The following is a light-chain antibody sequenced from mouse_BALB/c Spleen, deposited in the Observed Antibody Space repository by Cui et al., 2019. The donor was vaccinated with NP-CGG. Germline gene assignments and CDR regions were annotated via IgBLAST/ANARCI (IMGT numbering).Light chain of an antibody. V-gene: IGLV1*01. Sequence: QAVVTQESVLTTSPGETVTLTCRSSTGAVTTSNYANWVQEKPDHLFTGLIGGTNNRAPGVPARFSGSLIGDTAALTITGAQTEDEAIYFCALWYSNHWVFGGGTKLTVL. CDR3: ALWYSNHWV. CDR2: GTN. CDR1: TGAVTTSNY. J-gene: IGLJ1*01.